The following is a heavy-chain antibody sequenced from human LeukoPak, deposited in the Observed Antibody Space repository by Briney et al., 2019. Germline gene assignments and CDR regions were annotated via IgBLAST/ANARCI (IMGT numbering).Heavy chain of an antibody. D-gene: IGHD3-3*01. V-gene: IGHV3-30*04. CDR3: AKGPARFLEAYYYMDV. CDR1: GFTFSSYA. CDR2: ISYDGSNK. J-gene: IGHJ6*03. Sequence: GGSLRHSCAASGFTFSSYAMHWVRQAPGKGLEWVAVISYDGSNKYYADSVKGRFTISGDNSKNTLYLQMNSLRAEDTAVYYCAKGPARFLEAYYYMDVWGKGTTVTVSS.